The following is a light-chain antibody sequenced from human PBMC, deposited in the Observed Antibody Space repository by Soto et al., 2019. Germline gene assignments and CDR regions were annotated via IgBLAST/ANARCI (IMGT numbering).Light chain of an antibody. CDR3: CSYAGSTTWV. Sequence: QSALTQPASVSGSPGQSITISCTGTSSDIGSDKLVSWYQQHPGRAPKIIIYEAFKRPSGVSNRFSVSRSGNTASLTISGLRGEDEADYYCCSYAGSTTWVFGGGTQLTVL. J-gene: IGLJ3*02. CDR2: EAF. CDR1: SSDIGSDKL. V-gene: IGLV2-23*01.